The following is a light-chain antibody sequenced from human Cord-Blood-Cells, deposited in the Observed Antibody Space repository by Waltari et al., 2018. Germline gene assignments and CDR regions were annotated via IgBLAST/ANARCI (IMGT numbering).Light chain of an antibody. V-gene: IGKV3-20*01. CDR1: QSVSSSY. J-gene: IGKJ1*01. CDR3: QQYGNSPPWT. Sequence: EIVLTQSPGTLSLSPGERATLSCRASQSVSSSYLAWYQQKPGQAPRLLIYGASSRATGIPDRFSGSGSGTDFTLTISRLEPEDFAVYYCQQYGNSPPWTFGQGP. CDR2: GAS.